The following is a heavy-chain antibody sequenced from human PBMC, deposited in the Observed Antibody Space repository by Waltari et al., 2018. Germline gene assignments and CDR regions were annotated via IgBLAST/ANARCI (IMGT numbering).Heavy chain of an antibody. J-gene: IGHJ6*03. CDR1: GFTVSSNY. Sequence: EVQLVESGGGLVQPGGSLRLSCAASGFTVSSNYMSWVRQAPGKGLEWVSVIYSGGSTYHADSGRGQFTISRYNSKNTLYLQMNSLRAEDTAVYYCAKDVGGYLLTNYFYYMDVWGKGTTVTVSS. CDR2: IYSGGST. V-gene: IGHV3-53*01. CDR3: AKDVGGYLLTNYFYYMDV. D-gene: IGHD3-22*01.